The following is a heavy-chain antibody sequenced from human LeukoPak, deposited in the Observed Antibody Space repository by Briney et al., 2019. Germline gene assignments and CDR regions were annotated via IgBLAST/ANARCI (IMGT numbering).Heavy chain of an antibody. J-gene: IGHJ4*02. D-gene: IGHD3-16*01. CDR2: IRFDGSTQ. V-gene: IGHV3-30*02. CDR1: GFTFSSSG. Sequence: GGFLRLSCTASGFTFSSSGVNWVRQAPGKGLEWVAFIRFDGSTQYYADSVKGRFTVSRDNSKNTLYLQMNSLRDEDTAVYYCAAESRGSYSEYWGQGTLLTVSS. CDR3: AAESRGSYSEY.